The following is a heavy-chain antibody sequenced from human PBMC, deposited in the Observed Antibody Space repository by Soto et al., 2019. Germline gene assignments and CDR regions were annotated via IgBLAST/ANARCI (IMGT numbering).Heavy chain of an antibody. CDR2: IIPIFGTA. CDR3: ATKGLPNYYYYGMDV. V-gene: IGHV1-69*12. J-gene: IGHJ6*02. Sequence: QVQLVQSAAEVKKPGSSVKVSCKASGGTFSSYAISWVRQAPGQGLEWMGGIIPIFGTANYAQKFQGRVTLTADESTSTAYMELSSMRSEDPAVYYCATKGLPNYYYYGMDVWGQGTTVTVSS. CDR1: GGTFSSYA. D-gene: IGHD5-18*01.